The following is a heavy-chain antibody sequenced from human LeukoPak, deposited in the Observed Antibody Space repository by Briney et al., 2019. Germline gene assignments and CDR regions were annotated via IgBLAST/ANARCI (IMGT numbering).Heavy chain of an antibody. Sequence: GGSLRLSCAASGFAFSTYAMSWVRQAPGKGLEWVSGIRGSGGITFYADSVKGRFTISRDNSKNTLFLQMNSLRAEDTAVYYCAKDPTDFDSSGQTYFDSWGQGTLVTVSS. V-gene: IGHV3-23*01. CDR1: GFAFSTYA. D-gene: IGHD3-22*01. CDR3: AKDPTDFDSSGQTYFDS. CDR2: IRGSGGIT. J-gene: IGHJ4*02.